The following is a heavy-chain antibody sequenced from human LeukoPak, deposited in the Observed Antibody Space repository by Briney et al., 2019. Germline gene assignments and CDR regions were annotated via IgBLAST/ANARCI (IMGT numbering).Heavy chain of an antibody. CDR2: ITTSGATT. Sequence: GGSLRLSCAASGFTFSSYGMSWVRQAPGKGLEWVSFITTSGATTSYADSVKGRFTISRDNPRNTLYMQMNSLRDEDTALYYCAIMHGYYDGSGYWVQWGQGTLVTVSS. CDR3: AIMHGYYDGSGYWVQ. CDR1: GFTFSSYG. V-gene: IGHV3-23*01. J-gene: IGHJ4*02. D-gene: IGHD3-22*01.